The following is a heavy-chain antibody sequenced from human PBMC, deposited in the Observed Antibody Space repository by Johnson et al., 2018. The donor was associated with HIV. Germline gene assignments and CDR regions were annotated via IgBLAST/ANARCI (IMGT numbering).Heavy chain of an antibody. V-gene: IGHV3-33*01. CDR3: AGWLAEAFDV. J-gene: IGHJ3*01. CDR2: IWYNGSNK. D-gene: IGHD6-19*01. Sequence: QVQLVESGGGVVQPGRSLRLSCAASGFTFNNYAMHWVRQAPGKGLGWVAIIWYNGSNKSYATSVKGRFTISRDNSRNTLYLQMNSLRAEDTAVYYCAGWLAEAFDVWGQGTMVTVSS. CDR1: GFTFNNYA.